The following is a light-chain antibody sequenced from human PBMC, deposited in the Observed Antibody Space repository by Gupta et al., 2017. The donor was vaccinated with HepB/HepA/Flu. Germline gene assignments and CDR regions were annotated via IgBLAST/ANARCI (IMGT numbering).Light chain of an antibody. V-gene: IGLV3-9*01. CDR2: RDR. Sequence: SYELTQPPSVSVAQGQTATITCGGSNIGSQNVHWYQQKPGQAPVLAIYRDRERYAGIPERFSGSESGSTATLTIRRVQGGDDDYYYSQQWDSATVVFGGGTKLTVL. CDR1: NIGSQN. CDR3: QQWDSATVV. J-gene: IGLJ2*01.